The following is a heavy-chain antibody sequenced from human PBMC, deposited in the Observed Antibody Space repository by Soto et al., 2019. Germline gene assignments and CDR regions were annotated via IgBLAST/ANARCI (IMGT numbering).Heavy chain of an antibody. Sequence: KPGGSLRLSCAASGFTFSSYSMNWVRQAPGKGLEWVSSISSSSSYIYYADSVKGRFTISRDNAKNSLYLQMNSLRAEDTAVYYCARAREFVGRYPYPAFDIWGQGTMVTVSS. CDR2: ISSSSSYI. CDR3: ARAREFVGRYPYPAFDI. CDR1: GFTFSSYS. J-gene: IGHJ3*02. V-gene: IGHV3-21*01. D-gene: IGHD1-26*01.